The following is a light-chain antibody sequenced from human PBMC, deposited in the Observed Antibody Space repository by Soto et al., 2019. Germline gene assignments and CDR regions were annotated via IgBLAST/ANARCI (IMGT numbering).Light chain of an antibody. V-gene: IGKV1-5*03. Sequence: DIQMTQSPSTLSASVGDRFTITCRASQSINSWLAWYQQKSGKAPKLLIYKASSLEGGVPSRFSGSGSGTEFTLIISSLQPDDFATYYCQQYNSYPLTFGGGTKVDIK. CDR2: KAS. J-gene: IGKJ4*01. CDR1: QSINSW. CDR3: QQYNSYPLT.